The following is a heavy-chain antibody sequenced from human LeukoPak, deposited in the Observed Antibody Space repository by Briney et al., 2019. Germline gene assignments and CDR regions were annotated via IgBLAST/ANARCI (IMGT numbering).Heavy chain of an antibody. CDR3: AIGGYCSSTSCLSWFDP. V-gene: IGHV1-69*04. CDR1: GGTFSSYA. Sequence: ASVKVSCNASGGTFSSYAISGVRQAPGQGLEWMGRIIPILGIANYAQKFQGRVTITADKSTSTAYMELSSLRSEDTAVYYCAIGGYCSSTSCLSWFDPWGQGTLVTVSS. J-gene: IGHJ5*02. CDR2: IIPILGIA. D-gene: IGHD2-2*01.